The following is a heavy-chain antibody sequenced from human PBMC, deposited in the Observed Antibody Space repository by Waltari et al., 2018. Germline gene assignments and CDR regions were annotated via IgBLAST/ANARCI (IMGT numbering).Heavy chain of an antibody. CDR1: GGSISSSSYY. V-gene: IGHV4-39*07. D-gene: IGHD2-2*01. Sequence: QLQLQESGPGLVKPSETLSLTCTVSGGSISSSSYYWGWIPQPPGKGLEWIGSIFYSGSTYYTPSLKSRVTISVDTSKNQFSLKLSSVTAADTAVYYCARVSVVPAATFDPWGQGTLVTVSS. CDR2: IFYSGST. J-gene: IGHJ5*02. CDR3: ARVSVVPAATFDP.